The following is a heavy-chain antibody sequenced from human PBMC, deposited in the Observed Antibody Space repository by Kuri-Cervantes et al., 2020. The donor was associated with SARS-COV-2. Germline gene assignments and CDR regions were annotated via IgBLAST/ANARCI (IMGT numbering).Heavy chain of an antibody. V-gene: IGHV4-34*01. D-gene: IGHD6-13*01. CDR3: ARRHSSSSSWYYFDY. Sequence: SETLSLTCAVYGGSFSDYYWSWVRQPPGKGLEWIGEINHSGNTNYDPSLKSRVTISIDTSKNQFSLKLSSVTAADTAVYYCARRHSSSSSWYYFDYWGQGTLVTVSS. CDR2: INHSGNT. J-gene: IGHJ4*02. CDR1: GGSFSDYY.